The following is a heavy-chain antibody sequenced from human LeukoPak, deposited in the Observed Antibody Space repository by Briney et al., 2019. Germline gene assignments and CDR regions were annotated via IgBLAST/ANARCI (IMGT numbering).Heavy chain of an antibody. Sequence: SETLSLTCTVSGYSISGGYYWAWLRQSPGKGLEWSGSIYHSGSTYYNPSLKSRVTISVDTSKNQFSLKLSSVTAADTAVYYCARTYSGSYSAAFDIWGQGTMVTVSS. CDR3: ARTYSGSYSAAFDI. D-gene: IGHD1-26*01. J-gene: IGHJ3*02. CDR2: IYHSGST. V-gene: IGHV4-38-2*02. CDR1: GYSISGGYY.